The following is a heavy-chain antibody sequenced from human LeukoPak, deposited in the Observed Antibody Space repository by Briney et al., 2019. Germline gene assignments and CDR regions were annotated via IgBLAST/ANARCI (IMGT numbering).Heavy chain of an antibody. CDR1: GGSFSGYY. V-gene: IGHV4-34*01. CDR2: INHSGST. CDR3: ARGRDYYGSGAHYYVDV. J-gene: IGHJ6*03. D-gene: IGHD3-10*01. Sequence: SETLSLTCAVYGGSFSGYYWSWIRQPPGKGLGWIGEINHSGSTNYNPSLKSRVTISVDTSKNQFSLKLSSVTAADTAVYYCARGRDYYGSGAHYYVDVWGKGTTVTVSS.